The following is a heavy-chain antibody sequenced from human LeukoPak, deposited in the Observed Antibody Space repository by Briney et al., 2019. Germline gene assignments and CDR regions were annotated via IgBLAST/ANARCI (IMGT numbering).Heavy chain of an antibody. CDR3: AADGGCSGGSCPGDYYGMDV. D-gene: IGHD2-15*01. Sequence: SVKVSCKASGFTFTSSAMQWVRQARGQRLEWIGWIVVGSGNTNYAQKFQERVTITRDMSTSTAYMELSSLRSEDTAVYYCAADGGCSGGSCPGDYYGMDVWGQGTTVTVSS. CDR1: GFTFTSSA. J-gene: IGHJ6*02. V-gene: IGHV1-58*02. CDR2: IVVGSGNT.